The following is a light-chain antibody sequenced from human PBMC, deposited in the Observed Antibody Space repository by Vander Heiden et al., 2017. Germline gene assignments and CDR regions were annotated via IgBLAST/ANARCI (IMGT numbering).Light chain of an antibody. CDR3: QRLSNSDPFT. V-gene: IGKV3-11*01. CDR2: DAS. CDR1: QSVNSY. Sequence: QSVNSYLAWYQQKPGQAPSLLIYDASHRATGNPARFSGSGSGTDFTLTISSREPEDFAVYYCQRLSNSDPFTCGHGTKVDIK. J-gene: IGKJ3*01.